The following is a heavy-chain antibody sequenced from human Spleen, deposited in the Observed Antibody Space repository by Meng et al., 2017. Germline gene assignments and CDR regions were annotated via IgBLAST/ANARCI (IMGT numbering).Heavy chain of an antibody. D-gene: IGHD6-19*01. J-gene: IGHJ4*02. CDR1: GGSISSGGYH. Sequence: QVQRQESGPGLGKPSPTLSLTCTVSGGSISSGGYHWSWIRQHPGKGLEWTGYIYYSGSTYYNPSLKSRVTISVDTSKNQFSLKLSSVPPANTAVDYCARATVSGTFDYWGQVTLVTVSS. V-gene: IGHV4-31*03. CDR2: IYYSGST. CDR3: ARATVSGTFDY.